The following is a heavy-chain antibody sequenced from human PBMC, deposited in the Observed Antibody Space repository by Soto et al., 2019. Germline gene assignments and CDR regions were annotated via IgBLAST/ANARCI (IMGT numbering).Heavy chain of an antibody. CDR3: ARTLRYSNYVDY. CDR1: GFSLSTSVVG. D-gene: IGHD4-4*01. V-gene: IGHV2-5*01. J-gene: IGHJ4*02. CDR2: IYWNDDK. Sequence: QITLKESGPTLVKPTQTLTLTCTFSGFSLSTSVVGVGWIRQPPGKALEWLALIYWNDDKRYSPSLKSRLTIAKDTSKNQVVLNMTNMDPVETATYFCARTLRYSNYVDYWGQGTLVTVSS.